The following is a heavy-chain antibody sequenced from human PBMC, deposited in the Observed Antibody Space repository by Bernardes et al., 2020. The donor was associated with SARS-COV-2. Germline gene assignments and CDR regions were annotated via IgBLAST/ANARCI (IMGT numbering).Heavy chain of an antibody. CDR2: TYYRSRWYK. CDR3: ARGRTRLDV. CDR1: GDSVSSDSGA. J-gene: IGHJ6*02. Sequence: LSLTFAISGDSVSSDSGAWNWIRQSPSRGLEWLGRTYYRSRWYKDYAQSVKSRIIINPDTSNNQFSLQLTSVTPEDTAVYYCARGRTRLDVWGQGTAVSVSS. V-gene: IGHV6-1*01.